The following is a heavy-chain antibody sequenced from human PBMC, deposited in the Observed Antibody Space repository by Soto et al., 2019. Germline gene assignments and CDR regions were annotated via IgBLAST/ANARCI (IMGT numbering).Heavy chain of an antibody. V-gene: IGHV4-39*01. Sequence: PSETLSLTCTVSGGSISSPTYYWGWIRQPPGKGLEWIGSIYYRGSTYYNPSLKSRVTISVDTSTNQFSLKLSSVTAADTAVYYCARYCISTSCYYYYAMDVWGQGTTVTVSS. CDR1: GGSISSPTYY. J-gene: IGHJ6*02. CDR2: IYYRGST. CDR3: ARYCISTSCYYYYAMDV. D-gene: IGHD2-2*01.